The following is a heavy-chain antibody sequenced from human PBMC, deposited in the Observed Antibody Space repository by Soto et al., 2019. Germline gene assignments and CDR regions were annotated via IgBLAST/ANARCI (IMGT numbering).Heavy chain of an antibody. V-gene: IGHV3-33*01. CDR3: ARDPAMVRGVIGWYYYYGMDV. D-gene: IGHD3-10*01. CDR2: IWYDGSNK. Sequence: GGSLRLSCAASGFTFSSYGMHWVRQAPGKGLEWVAVIWYDGSNKYYADSVKGRFTISRDNSKNTLYLQMNSLRAEDTAVYYCARDPAMVRGVIGWYYYYGMDVWGQGTTVTVSS. J-gene: IGHJ6*02. CDR1: GFTFSSYG.